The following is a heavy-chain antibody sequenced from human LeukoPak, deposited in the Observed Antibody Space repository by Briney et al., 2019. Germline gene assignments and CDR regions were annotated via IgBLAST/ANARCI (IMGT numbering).Heavy chain of an antibody. CDR3: ARDLCSSTSCLPGY. V-gene: IGHV3-11*01. J-gene: IGHJ4*02. Sequence: GGSLRLSCAASGFTFSDYYMSWIRQAPGKGLEWVSYISSSGSTIYYADSVKGRFTISRDNAKNSLYLQMNSLRAEGTAVYYCARDLCSSTSCLPGYWGQGTLVTVSS. CDR1: GFTFSDYY. CDR2: ISSSGSTI. D-gene: IGHD2-2*01.